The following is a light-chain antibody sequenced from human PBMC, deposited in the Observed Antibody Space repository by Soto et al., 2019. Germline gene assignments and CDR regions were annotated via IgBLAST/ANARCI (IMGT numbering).Light chain of an antibody. V-gene: IGKV1-27*01. J-gene: IGKJ1*01. Sequence: DIQMTQSPSSLSASVGDRVTITCRASQGISNYLARYQQQPGKVPKLLTYVASTLQPGVPSRFSGSGSETDFTLTICSLQPEDVATYYYQKYNSAPWTFGQGTNVEIK. CDR1: QGISNY. CDR3: QKYNSAPWT. CDR2: VAS.